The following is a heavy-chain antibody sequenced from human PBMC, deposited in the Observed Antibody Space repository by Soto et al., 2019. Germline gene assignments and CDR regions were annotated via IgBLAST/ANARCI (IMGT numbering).Heavy chain of an antibody. D-gene: IGHD3-10*01. J-gene: IGHJ6*02. Sequence: GESLKISCKGSGYSFTSYWSGWVHQMPGKGLELMGIIYPGDSDTRYSPSFQGQVTISADKSISTAYLQWSSLKASDTAMYYCAGGGVRGVITRTRDYYGMDVWVQGTTVTVSS. V-gene: IGHV5-51*07. CDR2: IYPGDSDT. CDR1: GYSFTSYW. CDR3: AGGGVRGVITRTRDYYGMDV.